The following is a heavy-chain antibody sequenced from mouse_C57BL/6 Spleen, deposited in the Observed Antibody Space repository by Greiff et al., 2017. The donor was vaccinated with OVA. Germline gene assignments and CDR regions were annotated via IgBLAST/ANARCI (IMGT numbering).Heavy chain of an antibody. CDR1: GYAFSSSW. Sequence: QVQLQQSGPELVKPGASVKISCKASGYAFSSSWMNWVKQRPGKGLEWIGRIYPGDGDTNYNGKFKGKATLTADKSSSTAYMQLSSLTSEDSAVYFCAREYYSRLFDYWGQGTTLTVSS. J-gene: IGHJ2*01. CDR2: IYPGDGDT. CDR3: AREYYSRLFDY. D-gene: IGHD1-1*01. V-gene: IGHV1-82*01.